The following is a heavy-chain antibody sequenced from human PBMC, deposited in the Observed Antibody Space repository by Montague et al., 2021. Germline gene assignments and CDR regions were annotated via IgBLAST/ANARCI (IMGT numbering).Heavy chain of an antibody. CDR2: SDDSSLWYN. V-gene: IGHV6-1*01. CDR1: GDSVSRYGAS. CDR3: ARGWQKRFDP. J-gene: IGHJ5*02. D-gene: IGHD6-13*01. Sequence: CAISGDSVSRYGASGDGRRRSRPKAREGLGWSDDSSLWYNEYAISVKSRITVNPDTSKNQFSLMLNSVTPEDTAVYYCARGWQKRFDPWGQGTLVTVSS.